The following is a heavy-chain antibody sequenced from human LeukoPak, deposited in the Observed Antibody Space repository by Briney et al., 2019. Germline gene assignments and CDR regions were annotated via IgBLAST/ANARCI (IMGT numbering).Heavy chain of an antibody. Sequence: PSETLSLTCTVSGGSISSSSYYWGWIRQPPGKGLEWIGSIYYSGSTYYNPSLKSRVTISVDTSKNQFSLKLSSVTAADTAVYYCARAPGSSGFGLYFDYWGQGTLVTVSS. J-gene: IGHJ4*02. CDR1: GGSISSSSYY. CDR2: IYYSGST. V-gene: IGHV4-39*01. D-gene: IGHD3-22*01. CDR3: ARAPGSSGFGLYFDY.